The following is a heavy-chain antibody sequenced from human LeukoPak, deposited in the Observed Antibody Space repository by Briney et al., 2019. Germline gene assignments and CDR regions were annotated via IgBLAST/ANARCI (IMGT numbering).Heavy chain of an antibody. CDR2: IYSGGST. CDR3: ARDRYSGGWYRDY. J-gene: IGHJ4*02. V-gene: IGHV3-66*01. CDR1: GFTVSSNY. D-gene: IGHD6-19*01. Sequence: GGSLRLSCAASGFTVSSNYMSWVRQAPGRGLEWVSVIYSGGSTYYADSVKGRFTISRDNSKNTLYLQMNSLRAEDTAVYYCARDRYSGGWYRDYWGQGTLVTVSS.